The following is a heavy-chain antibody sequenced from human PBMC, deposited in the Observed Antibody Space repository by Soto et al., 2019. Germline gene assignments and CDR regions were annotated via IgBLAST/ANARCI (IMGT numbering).Heavy chain of an antibody. Sequence: QVQLQQWGAGLLKPSETLSLTCAVYVGSFSGYYWTWIRQPPGKGLEWIGEINHSGSTNYNASLESRVTISVDTSKNQFALNLKSVTAADTAVYYCARGVITALGARDGFDIWSQRRRVTVSS. CDR1: VGSFSGYY. CDR3: ARGVITALGARDGFDI. J-gene: IGHJ3*02. V-gene: IGHV4-34*01. CDR2: INHSGST. D-gene: IGHD6-13*01.